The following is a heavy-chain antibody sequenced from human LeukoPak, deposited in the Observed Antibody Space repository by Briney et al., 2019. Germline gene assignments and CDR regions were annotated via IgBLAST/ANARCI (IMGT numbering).Heavy chain of an antibody. CDR3: AREGSYYYDSSGYYLA. D-gene: IGHD3-22*01. CDR2: IIPIFGTA. V-gene: IGHV1-69*13. CDR1: GYTFTDYY. Sequence: ASVKVSCKASGYTFTDYYMHWVRQAPGQGLEWMGGIIPIFGTANYAQKFQGRVTITADESTSTAYMELSSLRSEDTAVYYCAREGSYYYDSSGYYLAWGQGTLVTVSS. J-gene: IGHJ5*02.